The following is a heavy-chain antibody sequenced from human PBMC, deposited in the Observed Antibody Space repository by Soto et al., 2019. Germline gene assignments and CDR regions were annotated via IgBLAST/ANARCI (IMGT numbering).Heavy chain of an antibody. D-gene: IGHD3-10*02. CDR1: GGTFSTNT. J-gene: IGHJ5*02. CDR3: ARLVSGELTNWFDP. CDR2: IIHILDIA. Sequence: QVQLVQSGAEVKKPGSSVKVSCKASGGTFSTNTIIWLRQAPGQGLEWMGRIIHILDIAQYAQKFQGRVKVTADKSTGTAYMELSSLRSEDTAIYYCARLVSGELTNWFDPWGQGTLVTVSS. V-gene: IGHV1-69*02.